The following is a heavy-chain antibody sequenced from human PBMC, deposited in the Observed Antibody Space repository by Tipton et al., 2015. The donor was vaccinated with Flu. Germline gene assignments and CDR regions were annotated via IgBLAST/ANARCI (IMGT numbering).Heavy chain of an antibody. CDR1: GFSFSTFS. Sequence: SLRLSCAASGFSFSTFSMSWVRQAPGKGLEWVSYISTTSRAIYYADSVKGRFTISRDNAKNSVYLHMNSPRDDDTAVYYCARGGDMSATYYFYYMDVWGQGTTVTVSS. J-gene: IGHJ6*02. D-gene: IGHD5/OR15-5a*01. CDR3: ARGGDMSATYYFYYMDV. CDR2: ISTTSRAI. V-gene: IGHV3-48*02.